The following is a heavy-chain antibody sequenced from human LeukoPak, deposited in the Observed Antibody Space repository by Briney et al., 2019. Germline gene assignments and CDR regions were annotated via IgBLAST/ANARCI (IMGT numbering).Heavy chain of an antibody. J-gene: IGHJ6*03. CDR1: GGSSSSSGYY. V-gene: IGHV4-39*01. CDR3: ARQVSDYFYYYIDV. Sequence: SETLSLTCSVSGGSSSSSGYYWNWIRQPPGKGLEWVGSIYYSGTTYYNSSLKSRVTISEDTSKNRFSLMLTSVTAANTAVYYCARQVSDYFYYYIDVWGEGTTVIVSS. CDR2: IYYSGTT.